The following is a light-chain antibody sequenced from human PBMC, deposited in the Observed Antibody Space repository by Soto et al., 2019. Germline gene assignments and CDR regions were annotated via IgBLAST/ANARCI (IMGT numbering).Light chain of an antibody. V-gene: IGKV3-20*01. CDR2: GAS. CDR1: QSVSRNY. Sequence: EIVLPQSPGTLSSSSGASATLSCRASQSVSRNYITGYQQTPGQAPRRLIFGASSRATGIPARFSGSWSGTDFTLTINSLEPDEVAVDDGQQRDSWPITFCQGTRLEI. CDR3: QQRDSWPIT. J-gene: IGKJ5*01.